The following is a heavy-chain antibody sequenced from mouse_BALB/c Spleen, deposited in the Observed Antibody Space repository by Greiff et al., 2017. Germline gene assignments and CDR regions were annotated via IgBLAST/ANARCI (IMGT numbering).Heavy chain of an antibody. V-gene: IGHV1-80*01. CDR1: GYAFSSYW. Sequence: VQLQQSGAELVRPGSSVKISCKASGYAFSSYWMNWVKQRPGQGLEWIGQIYPGDGDTNYNGKFKGKATLTADKSSSTAYMQLSSLTSEDSAVYFCARSYYYGSRNAMDYWGQGTSVTVSS. CDR2: IYPGDGDT. D-gene: IGHD1-1*01. CDR3: ARSYYYGSRNAMDY. J-gene: IGHJ4*01.